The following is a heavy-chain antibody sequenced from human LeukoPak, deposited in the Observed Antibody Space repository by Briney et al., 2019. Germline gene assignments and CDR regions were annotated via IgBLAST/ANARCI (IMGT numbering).Heavy chain of an antibody. Sequence: GGSLRLSCAASGFTFSSYGMHWVRQAPGKGLEWVAFIRDDGSNKYYADSVKGRFTISRDNSKNTLYLQMNSLRAEDTAVYYCAKRRYCSSTSCYTVGSPFDYWGQGTLVTVSS. V-gene: IGHV3-30*02. CDR1: GFTFSSYG. D-gene: IGHD2-2*02. CDR2: IRDDGSNK. J-gene: IGHJ4*02. CDR3: AKRRYCSSTSCYTVGSPFDY.